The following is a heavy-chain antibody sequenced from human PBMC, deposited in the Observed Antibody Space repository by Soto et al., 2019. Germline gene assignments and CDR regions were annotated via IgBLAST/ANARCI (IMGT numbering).Heavy chain of an antibody. D-gene: IGHD6-19*01. J-gene: IGHJ4*02. CDR2: ISGSGDTT. V-gene: IGHV3-23*01. Sequence: PGGSLRLSCIGSGFTFSTYSMNWVRQAPGKGLEWVSAISGSGDTTYYADTVKGRFTVSRDNSKNTLYLQMNSLRAEDTAVFYCAKERSSGWSFDYWGPGTLVTVSS. CDR1: GFTFSTYS. CDR3: AKERSSGWSFDY.